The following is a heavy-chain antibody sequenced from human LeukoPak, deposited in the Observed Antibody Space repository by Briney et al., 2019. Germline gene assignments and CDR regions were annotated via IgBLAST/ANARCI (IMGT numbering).Heavy chain of an antibody. CDR2: IYYSGST. CDR1: GGSISSYY. CDR3: ASFLCGGDCYVDY. D-gene: IGHD2-21*02. V-gene: IGHV4-59*01. Sequence: SETLSLTCTVSGGSISSYYWSWIRQPPRKGLEWIGYIYYSGSTNYNPSLKSRVTISVDTSKNQFSLKLSSATAADTAVYYCASFLCGGDCYVDYWGQGTLVTVSS. J-gene: IGHJ4*02.